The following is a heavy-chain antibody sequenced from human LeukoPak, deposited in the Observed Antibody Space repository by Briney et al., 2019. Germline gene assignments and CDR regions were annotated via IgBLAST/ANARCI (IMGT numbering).Heavy chain of an antibody. CDR1: GFTFATYV. D-gene: IGHD6-13*01. CDR2: VGGDGRVT. J-gene: IGHJ4*02. Sequence: GGSLRLSCAASGFTFATYVMTWVRQAPGKGLEWVSSVGGDGRVTYYADSVKGRFTISRDNSKNTLYLQMNSLRAEDTAVYYCASSSAAIDYWGQGTLVTVSS. V-gene: IGHV3-23*01. CDR3: ASSSAAIDY.